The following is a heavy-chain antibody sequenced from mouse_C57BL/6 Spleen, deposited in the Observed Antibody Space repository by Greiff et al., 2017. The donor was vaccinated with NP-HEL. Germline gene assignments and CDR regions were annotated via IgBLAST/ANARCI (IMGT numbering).Heavy chain of an antibody. Sequence: DVQLVESGGGLVKPGGSLKLSCAASGFTFSDYGMHWVRQAPEKGLEWVAYISSGSSTIYYADTVKGRFTISRDNAKNTLFLQMTSLRSEDTAMYYCARRIYSNYVYFDVWGTGTTVTVSS. CDR2: ISSGSSTI. J-gene: IGHJ1*03. V-gene: IGHV5-17*01. D-gene: IGHD2-5*01. CDR3: ARRIYSNYVYFDV. CDR1: GFTFSDYG.